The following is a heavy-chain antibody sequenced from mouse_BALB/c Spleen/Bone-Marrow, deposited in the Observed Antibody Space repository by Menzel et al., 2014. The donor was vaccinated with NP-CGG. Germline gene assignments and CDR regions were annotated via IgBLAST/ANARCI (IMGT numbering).Heavy chain of an antibody. CDR1: GFSLTGYG. D-gene: IGHD2-4*01. CDR2: IWGDGST. CDR3: ARDSFLITRALDY. Sequence: VKLMESGPGLVAPSQSLSITCTVSGFSLTGYGVSWVRQPPGKGLEWLGMIWGDGSTDYNSALKSRLSISKDNSKSXVFLKMNSLLTDDTARYYCARDSFLITRALDYWGQGTSVTVSS. V-gene: IGHV2-6-7*01. J-gene: IGHJ4*01.